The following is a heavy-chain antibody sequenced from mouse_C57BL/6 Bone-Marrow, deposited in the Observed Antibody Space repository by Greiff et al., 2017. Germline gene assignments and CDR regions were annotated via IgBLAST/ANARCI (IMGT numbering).Heavy chain of an antibody. D-gene: IGHD2-2*01. V-gene: IGHV1-15*01. CDR2: IDPETGGT. CDR3: RGEGGYDDVYAMDY. Sequence: QVQLQQSGAELVRPGASVTLSCKASGYTFTDYEMHWVKQTPVHGLEWIGAIDPETGGTAYNQKFKGKAILTADKSSSTAYMELRSLTSEDSAVYYCRGEGGYDDVYAMDYWGQGTSVTVSS. CDR1: GYTFTDYE. J-gene: IGHJ4*01.